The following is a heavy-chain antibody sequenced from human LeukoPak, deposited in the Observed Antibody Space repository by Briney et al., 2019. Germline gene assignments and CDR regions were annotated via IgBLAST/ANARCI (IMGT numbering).Heavy chain of an antibody. V-gene: IGHV4-38-2*02. CDR3: ATPRGIWHYFDY. CDR2: MYHSGST. CDR1: GGSISGYY. J-gene: IGHJ4*02. Sequence: PSETLSLTCTVSGGSISGYYWNWSRQPPGKGLEWIGSMYHSGSTYYNPSLKSRVTISADTSKNQFSLKLSSVTAADTAVYYCATPRGIWHYFDYWGQGTLVTVSS. D-gene: IGHD3-16*01.